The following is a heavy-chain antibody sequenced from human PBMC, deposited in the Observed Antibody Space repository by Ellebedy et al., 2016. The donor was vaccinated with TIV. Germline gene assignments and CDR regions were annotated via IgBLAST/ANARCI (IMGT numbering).Heavy chain of an antibody. CDR1: GFTSYA. CDR3: ARGIASWMNWFDP. D-gene: IGHD3-3*02. J-gene: IGHJ5*02. V-gene: IGHV3-9*02. Sequence: GGSLRLSXAASGFTSYAMHWVRQAPGKGLEWVSGISWNSGSIGYADSVKGRFTISRENAKNSLYLQMNSLRAEDTAVYYCARGIASWMNWFDPWGQGTLVTVSS. CDR2: ISWNSGSI.